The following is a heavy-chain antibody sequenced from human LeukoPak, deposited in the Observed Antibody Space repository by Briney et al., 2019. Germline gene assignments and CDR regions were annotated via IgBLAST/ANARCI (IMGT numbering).Heavy chain of an antibody. D-gene: IGHD5-12*01. V-gene: IGHV3-23*01. CDR3: AKGGYSGYDSGGYFDY. Sequence: GGSLRLSCAASGFTFSSHAMSWVRQAPGKGLEWVSAISDNGGSTYYADSVKGRFTISRDNSKNTLYLQMNSLRAEDTAVYYCAKGGYSGYDSGGYFDYWGQGTLVTVSS. CDR2: ISDNGGST. CDR1: GFTFSSHA. J-gene: IGHJ4*02.